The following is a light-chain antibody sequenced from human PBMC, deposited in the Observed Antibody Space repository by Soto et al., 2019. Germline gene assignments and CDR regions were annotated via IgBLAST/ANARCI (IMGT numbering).Light chain of an antibody. CDR2: HAY. Sequence: EIVLTQSPGTLSLSPGVSATLSCRANQVVSSSYLAWYQQKPGQAPRLLFYHAYNRATVVPDRFSGSWSGTEFALNIPRLEPEDLALFYCQQSGTFTFSFGQGPKLELK. V-gene: IGKV3-20*01. CDR3: QQSGTFTFS. J-gene: IGKJ2*01. CDR1: QVVSSSY.